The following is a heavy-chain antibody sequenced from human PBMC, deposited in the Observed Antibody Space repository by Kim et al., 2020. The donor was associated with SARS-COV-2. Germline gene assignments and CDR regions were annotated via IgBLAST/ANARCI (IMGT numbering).Heavy chain of an antibody. CDR2: RT. CDR3: AREGGRAFDI. J-gene: IGHJ3*02. Sequence: RTSSAQKFQGRVTKARDTSTSTVYMELSSLRSEETAVYYCAREGGRAFDIWGQGTMVTVSS. V-gene: IGHV1-46*01.